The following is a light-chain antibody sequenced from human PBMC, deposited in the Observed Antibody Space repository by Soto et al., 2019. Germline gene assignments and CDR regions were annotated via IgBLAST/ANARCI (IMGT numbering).Light chain of an antibody. V-gene: IGKV3-11*01. CDR3: QQRSNWYT. Sequence: EIVLTQSPATLSLSPGERATLSCRASQSVSSYLAWYQQKPGQAPRLLIYDASNRATGIPARFRGSGSGTDFTLTIGSLEPEDFAVYYCQQRSNWYTFGQGTKLEIK. CDR1: QSVSSY. J-gene: IGKJ2*01. CDR2: DAS.